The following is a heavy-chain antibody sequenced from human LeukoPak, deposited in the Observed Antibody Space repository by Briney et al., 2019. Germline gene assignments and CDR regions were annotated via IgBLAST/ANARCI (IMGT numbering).Heavy chain of an antibody. CDR1: GFTFDDYA. D-gene: IGHD6-13*01. CDR3: TKANTGSWSLNWFDP. V-gene: IGHV3-9*01. CDR2: ISWNGGSI. J-gene: IGHJ5*02. Sequence: GGSLRLSCAASGFTFDDYAMHWVRQAPGKGLEWVSGISWNGGSIGYVDSVKGRFTISRDNAKNSLYLQTNSLRAEDTALYYCTKANTGSWSLNWFDPWGQGILVTVSS.